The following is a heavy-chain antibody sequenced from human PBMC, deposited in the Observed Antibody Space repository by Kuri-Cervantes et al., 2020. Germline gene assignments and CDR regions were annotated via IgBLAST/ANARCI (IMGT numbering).Heavy chain of an antibody. V-gene: IGHV4-59*12. D-gene: IGHD2-2*01. Sequence: SETLSLTCTVSGGSISSYYWSWIRQPPGKGLEWIGYIYYSGSTNYNPSLKSRVTISVDTSKNQFSLKLSSVTPEDTAIYYCARATGGPKLCSRTSCLHNFDYWGQGTLVTVSS. CDR3: ARATGGPKLCSRTSCLHNFDY. CDR2: IYYSGST. CDR1: GGSISSYY. J-gene: IGHJ4*02.